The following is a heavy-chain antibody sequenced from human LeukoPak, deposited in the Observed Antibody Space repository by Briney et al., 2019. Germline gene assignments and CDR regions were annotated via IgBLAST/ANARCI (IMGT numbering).Heavy chain of an antibody. J-gene: IGHJ4*02. D-gene: IGHD1-26*01. CDR2: IYHSGST. CDR1: GYSISSGYY. CDR3: ARFSGSYPFDY. V-gene: IGHV4-38-2*01. Sequence: PSETLSLTCAVSGYSISSGYYWGWIRQPPGKGLEWVGSIYHSGSTFYNPSLKSRVTISLDTSKNQFSLKLSSVTAADTAVYYCARFSGSYPFDYWGQGTLVTVSS.